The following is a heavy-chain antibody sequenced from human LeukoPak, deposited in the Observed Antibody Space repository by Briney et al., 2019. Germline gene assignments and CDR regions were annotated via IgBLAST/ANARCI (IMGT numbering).Heavy chain of an antibody. J-gene: IGHJ4*02. CDR2: IRSKANSYAT. CDR3: TRFFPDYDVY. D-gene: IGHD3-22*01. V-gene: IGHV3-73*01. Sequence: PGGSLRLSCAASGFTFSGSAMHWVRQASGKGLEWVGRIRSKANSYATAYAASVKGRFTISRDDSKNTAYLQMNSLKTEDTAVYYCTRFFPDYDVYWGQGTLVPVSS. CDR1: GFTFSGSA.